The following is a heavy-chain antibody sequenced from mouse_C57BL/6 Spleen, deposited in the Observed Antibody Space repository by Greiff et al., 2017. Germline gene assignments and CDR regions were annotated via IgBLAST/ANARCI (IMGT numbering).Heavy chain of an antibody. CDR3: ARGATVVATPFDY. CDR1: GYTFTSYW. J-gene: IGHJ2*01. CDR2: LDPSDSYT. V-gene: IGHV1-69*01. D-gene: IGHD1-1*01. Sequence: QVQLQQPGAELVMPGASVKLSCKASGYTFTSYWMHWVKQRPGQGLEWIGELDPSDSYTNYNQKFKGKSTLTVDKSSSTAYMQLSSLTSEDSAVYYCARGATVVATPFDYWGQGTTLTVSS.